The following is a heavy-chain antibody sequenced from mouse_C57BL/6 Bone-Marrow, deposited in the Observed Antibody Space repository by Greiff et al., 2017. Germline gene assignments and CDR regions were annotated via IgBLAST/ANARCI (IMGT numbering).Heavy chain of an antibody. D-gene: IGHD2-4*01. CDR1: GFTFSDYG. CDR3: ASRDYDGAWFAY. V-gene: IGHV5-17*01. J-gene: IGHJ3*01. Sequence: EVQLVESGGGLVKPGGSLKLSCAASGFTFSDYGMPWVRQAPEKGLEWVAYISSGSSTIYDADTVKGRFTISRDNAKNTLFLQMTSLRSEDTAMDYCASRDYDGAWFAYWGQGTLVTVSA. CDR2: ISSGSSTI.